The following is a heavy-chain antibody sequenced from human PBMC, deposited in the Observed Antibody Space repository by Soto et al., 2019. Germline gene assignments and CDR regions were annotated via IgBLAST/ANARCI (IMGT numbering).Heavy chain of an antibody. CDR2: ISAYNGNT. V-gene: IGHV1-18*01. CDR3: ARLPQLAPSHWYFDL. D-gene: IGHD6-13*01. J-gene: IGHJ2*01. CDR1: GYTFTSYG. Sequence: QVQLVQSGAEVKKPGASVKVSCKASGYTFTSYGISWVRQAPGQGLEWMGWISAYNGNTNYAKKLQGRVTMTTDTSTSTAYMERRSLRSDDTAVYYGARLPQLAPSHWYFDLWGRGTLVTVSS.